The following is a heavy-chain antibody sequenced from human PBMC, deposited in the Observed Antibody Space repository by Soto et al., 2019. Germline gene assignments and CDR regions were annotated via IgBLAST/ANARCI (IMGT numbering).Heavy chain of an antibody. Sequence: GGSLRLSCAASGFTFSSYGMHWVRQAPGKGLEWVAVISYDGSNKYYADSVKGRFTISRDNSKNTLYLQMNSLRAEDTAVYYCPIGGTYYLTKHLYYFDYWGQGTLDTVSS. CDR1: GFTFSSYG. V-gene: IGHV3-30*03. CDR3: PIGGTYYLTKHLYYFDY. CDR2: ISYDGSNK. J-gene: IGHJ4*02. D-gene: IGHD3-10*01.